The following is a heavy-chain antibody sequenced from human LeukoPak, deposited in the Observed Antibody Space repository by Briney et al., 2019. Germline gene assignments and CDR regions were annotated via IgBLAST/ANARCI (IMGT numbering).Heavy chain of an antibody. CDR3: ARELKARRYFDL. J-gene: IGHJ2*01. V-gene: IGHV4-39*07. D-gene: IGHD4/OR15-4a*01. CDR2: IYYSGTT. CDR1: GGSISSSSYF. Sequence: SETLSLTCTVSGGSISSSSYFWGWIRQPPGKGLEWIGSIYYSGTTYYYPSLKSRVTISVDTSKNQFSLKLRSVTAADTAVYYCARELKARRYFDLWDRGTLVTVSS.